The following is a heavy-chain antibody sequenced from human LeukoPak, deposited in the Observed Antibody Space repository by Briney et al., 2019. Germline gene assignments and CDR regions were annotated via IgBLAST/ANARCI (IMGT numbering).Heavy chain of an antibody. Sequence: SETLSLTCTVSGGSISSSSYYWGWIRQPPGKGLEWIGEINHSGSTNYKPSLKSRVTISVDTSKNQFSLKLSSVTAADTAVYYCARGGYYGSGNDFRFDPWGQGTLVTVSS. J-gene: IGHJ5*02. D-gene: IGHD3-10*01. CDR2: INHSGST. V-gene: IGHV4-39*07. CDR3: ARGGYYGSGNDFRFDP. CDR1: GGSISSSSYY.